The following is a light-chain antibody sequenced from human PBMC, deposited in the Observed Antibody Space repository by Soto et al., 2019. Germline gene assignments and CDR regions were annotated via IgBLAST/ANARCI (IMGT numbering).Light chain of an antibody. CDR1: NFGSKS. V-gene: IGLV3-21*02. Sequence: SYELTQPPSVSVAPGQTATVTCGGRNFGSKSVHWYQQKPGQAPVLVVHDDSDRPSGIPGRFSGSNSGDTATLTISGVEAGDEADYYCQVWDRSSNHWVFGGGTKLTVL. CDR2: DDS. J-gene: IGLJ3*02. CDR3: QVWDRSSNHWV.